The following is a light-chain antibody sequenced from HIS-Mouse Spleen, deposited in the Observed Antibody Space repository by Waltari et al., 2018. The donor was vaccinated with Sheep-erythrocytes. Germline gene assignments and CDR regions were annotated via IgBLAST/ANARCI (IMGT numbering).Light chain of an antibody. CDR1: KLGDKY. V-gene: IGLV3-1*01. J-gene: IGLJ2*01. CDR2: QDS. Sequence: SYELTQPPSVSVSPGQTASITCSGDKLGDKYACWYQQKPGQSPVLVIYQDSKRPSGFPERFSGSNSGNTATLTISGTQAMDEADYYCQAWDSSTAEVFGGGTKLTVL. CDR3: QAWDSSTAEV.